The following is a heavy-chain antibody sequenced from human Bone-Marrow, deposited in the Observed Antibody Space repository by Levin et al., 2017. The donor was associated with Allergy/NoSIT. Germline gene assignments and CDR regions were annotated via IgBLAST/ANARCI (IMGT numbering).Heavy chain of an antibody. Sequence: SCAASGFTFSYYWMSWVRQAPGKGLECLANIKPDGSETYYLDSVKGRFTISRDNAQNSLFLQMNGLRAEDTAVYYCVTDLGRCSDCGRYWGQGTLVTVSS. CDR1: GFTFSYYW. CDR2: IKPDGSET. J-gene: IGHJ4*02. V-gene: IGHV3-7*01. CDR3: VTDLGRCSDCGRY. D-gene: IGHD2-21*02.